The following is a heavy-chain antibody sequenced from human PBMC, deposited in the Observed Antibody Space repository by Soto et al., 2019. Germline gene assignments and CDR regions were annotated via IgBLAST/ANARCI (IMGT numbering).Heavy chain of an antibody. V-gene: IGHV3-30*18. Sequence: SLRLSCAASGFTLGKYTMGWVRQAPGKGLEWVAVISYDGSNKYYADSVKGRFTISRDNSKNTLYLQMNSLRAEDTAVYYCAKVPVGRSHWFDPWGQGTLVTVSS. CDR2: ISYDGSNK. CDR1: GFTLGKYT. CDR3: AKVPVGRSHWFDP. J-gene: IGHJ5*02. D-gene: IGHD3-10*01.